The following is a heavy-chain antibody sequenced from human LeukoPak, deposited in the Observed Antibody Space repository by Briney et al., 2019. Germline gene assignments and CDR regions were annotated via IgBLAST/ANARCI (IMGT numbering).Heavy chain of an antibody. CDR1: GFTFSSYW. D-gene: IGHD2-15*01. Sequence: GGSLRLSCATSGFTFSSYWMSWVRQAPGKGLEWVANIKQDGSEKNYVDSVKGRFTISRDNAKNSLFLQMNSLRAEDTAVYYCYCAVEDYWGQGTLVTVSS. J-gene: IGHJ4*02. V-gene: IGHV3-7*01. CDR2: IKQDGSEK. CDR3: YCAVEDY.